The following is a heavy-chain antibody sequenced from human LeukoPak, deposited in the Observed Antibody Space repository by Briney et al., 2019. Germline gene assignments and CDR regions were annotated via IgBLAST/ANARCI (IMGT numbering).Heavy chain of an antibody. J-gene: IGHJ4*02. CDR3: AREMIYDSSGYYHPFDY. Sequence: SVKVSCKASGGTFGSYAISWVRQAPGQGLEWMGGIIPIFGTANYAQKFQGRVTITADESTSTAYMELSSLRSEDTAVYYCAREMIYDSSGYYHPFDYWGLGTLVTVSS. D-gene: IGHD3-22*01. CDR1: GGTFGSYA. V-gene: IGHV1-69*13. CDR2: IIPIFGTA.